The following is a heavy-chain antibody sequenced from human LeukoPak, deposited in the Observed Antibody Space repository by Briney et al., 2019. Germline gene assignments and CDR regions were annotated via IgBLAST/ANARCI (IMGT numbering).Heavy chain of an antibody. CDR3: ARDGTSFSAFHI. Sequence: PGGSLRLSCAASGFTFSNYWMNWVRPAPGQGLERVATIKQDGSEKYYVDSVKGRFTISRDNAKNSLYLQMNSLRAGDTAVYYCARDGTSFSAFHIWGQGTMVTVSS. V-gene: IGHV3-7*01. CDR1: GFTFSNYW. CDR2: IKQDGSEK. J-gene: IGHJ3*02.